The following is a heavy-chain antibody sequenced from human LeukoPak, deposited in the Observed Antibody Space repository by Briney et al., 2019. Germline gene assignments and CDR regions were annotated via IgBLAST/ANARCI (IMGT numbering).Heavy chain of an antibody. V-gene: IGHV1-69*13. CDR3: ARGPTNYYDSSGYPLTEYFDY. Sequence: ASVNVSFKASGGTFSSYAISWVRQAPGQGLEWMGGIIPIFGTANYAQKFQGRVTITADESTSTAYMELSSLRSEDTAVYYCARGPTNYYDSSGYPLTEYFDYWGQGTLVTVSS. CDR2: IIPIFGTA. CDR1: GGTFSSYA. J-gene: IGHJ4*02. D-gene: IGHD3-22*01.